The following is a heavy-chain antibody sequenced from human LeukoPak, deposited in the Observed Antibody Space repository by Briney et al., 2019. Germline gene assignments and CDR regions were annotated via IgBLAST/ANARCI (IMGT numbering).Heavy chain of an antibody. CDR1: GLTFTDFW. J-gene: IGHJ4*02. CDR3: SGRDSSRSPRAY. V-gene: IGHV3-7*01. D-gene: IGHD3-22*01. CDR2: IKPDGNEK. Sequence: PGGSLRLSCAASGLTFTDFWMNWVRLAPGRGLEWLANIKPDGNEKYHVDSVKGRFAISRDNAKNEVYLEMNSLRAEDTGVYYCSGRDSSRSPRAYWGQGTLVSVSS.